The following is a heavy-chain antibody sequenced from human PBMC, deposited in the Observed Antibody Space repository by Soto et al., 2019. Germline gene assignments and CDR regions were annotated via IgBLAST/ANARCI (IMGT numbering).Heavy chain of an antibody. J-gene: IGHJ5*02. Sequence: EVQLLESGGGLVQPGGSLRLSCAASGFTFSTYAMTWVRQAPGKGLEWVSTFSTSGGGTYYADSVRGRFTISRDNSKNTLYLQMNSLRVEDTAVYYCAQLRYVASSPYNWFDPWGQGTLVTVSS. D-gene: IGHD3-9*01. V-gene: IGHV3-23*01. CDR1: GFTFSTYA. CDR3: AQLRYVASSPYNWFDP. CDR2: FSTSGGGT.